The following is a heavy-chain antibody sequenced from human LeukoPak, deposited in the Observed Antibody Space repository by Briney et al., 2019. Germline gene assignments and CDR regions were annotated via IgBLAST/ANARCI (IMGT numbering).Heavy chain of an antibody. CDR2: IIPIFGTA. CDR1: GGTFSSYA. Sequence: SVKVSCKASGGTFSSYAISWVRQAPGQGLEWMGGIIPIFGTANYAQKFQGRVTITADESTSTAYMELSSLRSEDTAVYYCARGFGCSSTSCLYYFDYWGQGTLVTVSS. CDR3: ARGFGCSSTSCLYYFDY. D-gene: IGHD2-2*01. J-gene: IGHJ4*02. V-gene: IGHV1-69*13.